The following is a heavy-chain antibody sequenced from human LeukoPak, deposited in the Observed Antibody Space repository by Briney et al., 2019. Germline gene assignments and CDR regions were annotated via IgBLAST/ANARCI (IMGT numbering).Heavy chain of an antibody. CDR3: ARNAGYYYDSSGYHPGYFQH. J-gene: IGHJ1*01. V-gene: IGHV3-21*01. D-gene: IGHD3-22*01. CDR1: GFTFTSSA. CDR2: INQVSSHI. Sequence: PGGSLRLSCAASGFTFTSSAMNWVRQAPGKGLEWVSSINQVSSHIYYANSVRGRFSISRGNAKNSLYLQMNSLRAEDPAVYYCARNAGYYYDSSGYHPGYFQHWGPGTLVTVSS.